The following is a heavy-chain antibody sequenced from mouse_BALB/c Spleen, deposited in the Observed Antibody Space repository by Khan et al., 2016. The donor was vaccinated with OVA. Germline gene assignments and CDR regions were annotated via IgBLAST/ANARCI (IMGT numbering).Heavy chain of an antibody. J-gene: IGHJ3*01. V-gene: IGHV1-26*01. CDR2: VNPNTGGS. CDR3: ARGYDFFAY. CDR1: GYSFTLYY. Sequence: VQLQQSGPDLVKPGASVKISCKASGYSFTLYYMTWVKQSHGKSLEWTGRVNPNTGGSDYNQEFKGKAILTVDKSSNTAYMELHSLTSEDSAVYYCARGYDFFAYWGQGTLVTVSA. D-gene: IGHD2-14*01.